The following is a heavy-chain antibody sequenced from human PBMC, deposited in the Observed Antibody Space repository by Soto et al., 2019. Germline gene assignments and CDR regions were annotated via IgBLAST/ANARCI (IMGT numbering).Heavy chain of an antibody. Sequence: ASVKVSCKASGYTFTSYGISWVRQAPGQGLEWMGWISAYNGNTNYAQKLQGRVTMTTDTSTSTAYMELRSLRSDDTAVYFCARVPGIAAAGYYYYGMDVWGQGTTVTVSS. CDR2: ISAYNGNT. CDR1: GYTFTSYG. V-gene: IGHV1-18*04. J-gene: IGHJ6*02. D-gene: IGHD6-13*01. CDR3: ARVPGIAAAGYYYYGMDV.